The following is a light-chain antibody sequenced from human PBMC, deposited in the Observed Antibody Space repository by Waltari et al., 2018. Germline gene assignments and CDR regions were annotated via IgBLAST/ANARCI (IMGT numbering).Light chain of an antibody. CDR3: QTWGTGIQV. J-gene: IGLJ2*01. CDR1: SGHSNFA. Sequence: QLVLTQSPSASASLGASVKLTCTLSSGHSNFAIAWHQQQPEKGPRYLMKLRSDGSHSKGDGIPDLFSGSSSGAERYLTISSLQSEDEADYYCQTWGTGIQVFGGGTKLTVL. V-gene: IGLV4-69*01. CDR2: LRSDGSH.